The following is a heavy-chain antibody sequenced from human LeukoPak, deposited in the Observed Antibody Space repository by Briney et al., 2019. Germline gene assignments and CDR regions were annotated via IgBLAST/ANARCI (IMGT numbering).Heavy chain of an antibody. D-gene: IGHD2-21*01. CDR3: ARDCADYYYYMDV. Sequence: PGGSLRLSCAASGFTFSSYEMNWVRQAPGKGLEWVSYISSSGNTIYYADSVKGRFTISRDNAKNSLYLQMNSLRAEDTAVYYCARDCADYYYYMDVWGKGTTVTVSS. J-gene: IGHJ6*03. V-gene: IGHV3-48*03. CDR1: GFTFSSYE. CDR2: ISSSGNTI.